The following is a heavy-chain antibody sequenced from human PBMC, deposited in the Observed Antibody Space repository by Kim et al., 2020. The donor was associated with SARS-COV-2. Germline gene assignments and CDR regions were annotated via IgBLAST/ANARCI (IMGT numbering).Heavy chain of an antibody. CDR3: ATDSSSWFRYYYYYGMDV. J-gene: IGHJ6*02. V-gene: IGHV4-59*01. CDR2: IYYSGST. CDR1: GGSISSYY. Sequence: SETLSLTCTVSGGSISSYYWSWIRQPPGKGLEWIGYIYYSGSTNYNPSLKSRVTISVDTSKNQFSLKLSSVTAVDTAVYYCATDSSSWFRYYYYYGMDVWGQGTTVTVSS. D-gene: IGHD6-13*01.